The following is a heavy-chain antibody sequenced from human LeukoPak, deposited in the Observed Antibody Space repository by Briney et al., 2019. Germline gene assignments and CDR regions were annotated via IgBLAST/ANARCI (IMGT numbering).Heavy chain of an antibody. CDR3: AREGPGDCSGGSCYSKY. CDR2: ISGSSYYI. V-gene: IGHV3-21*01. Sequence: GGSLRLSCAASGFTFSSYSMNWVRQAPGKGLEWVSSISGSSYYIYYADSVKGRFTISRDNAKNSLYLQMNSLRAEDTAVYYCAREGPGDCSGGSCYSKYWGQGTLVTVSS. D-gene: IGHD2-15*01. CDR1: GFTFSSYS. J-gene: IGHJ4*02.